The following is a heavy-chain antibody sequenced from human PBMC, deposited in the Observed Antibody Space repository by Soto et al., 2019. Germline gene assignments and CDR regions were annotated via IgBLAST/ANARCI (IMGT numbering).Heavy chain of an antibody. V-gene: IGHV3-23*01. D-gene: IGHD3-3*01. Sequence: GSLVLSCAASGXNFSNYSMNWVRQTPGKGLEWVSAIIGSGGSTKHADSVNGVFIISIDNSNNTLYLQMNSLRAAETAIYYCEKSYSSPIFGVVRYGMDVWGQGTTGTVSS. J-gene: IGHJ6*02. CDR3: EKSYSSPIFGVVRYGMDV. CDR1: GXNFSNYS. CDR2: IIGSGGST.